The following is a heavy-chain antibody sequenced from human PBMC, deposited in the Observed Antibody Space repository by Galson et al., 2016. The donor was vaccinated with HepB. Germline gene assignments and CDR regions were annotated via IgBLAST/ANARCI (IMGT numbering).Heavy chain of an antibody. CDR2: IYWDDDK. Sequence: PALVKPTQTLTLTCTFSGFSLSTSGVGVGWIRQPPGKALEWVALIYWDDDKVYRPSLKTRLTITRDTSKNQVVLTMTNVDPVDTATYYCARRDFGDRNSLYFDYWGQGILVTVSS. V-gene: IGHV2-5*02. CDR1: GFSLSTSGVG. J-gene: IGHJ4*02. CDR3: ARRDFGDRNSLYFDY. D-gene: IGHD4-17*01.